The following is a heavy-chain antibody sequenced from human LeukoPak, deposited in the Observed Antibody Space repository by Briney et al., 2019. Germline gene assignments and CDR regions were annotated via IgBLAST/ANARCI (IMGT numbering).Heavy chain of an antibody. V-gene: IGHV1-2*02. J-gene: IGHJ4*02. Sequence: GASVKVSCKASGYTFTGYYMHWVRQAPGQGLEWMGWINPNSGGTNYAQKFQGRVTMTRDTSISTAYMELSRLRSDDTAVYYCARVYYYDSSGYYEGFDYWGQGTLVTVSS. D-gene: IGHD3-22*01. CDR3: ARVYYYDSSGYYEGFDY. CDR2: INPNSGGT. CDR1: GYTFTGYY.